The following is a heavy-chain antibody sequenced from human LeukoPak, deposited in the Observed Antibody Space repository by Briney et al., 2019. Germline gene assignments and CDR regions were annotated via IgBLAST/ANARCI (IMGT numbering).Heavy chain of an antibody. J-gene: IGHJ4*02. V-gene: IGHV4-39*07. CDR2: ITYSGST. Sequence: SETLSLTCTVSGGSITSNSYYWGWIRQPPGKGLEWIGSITYSGSTYYNPSLKRRVTISIDTSKNQFSLKLSSVTAADTAVYYCARERREQLLPPYTRSVTYFDYWGQGTLVTVSS. D-gene: IGHD2-2*01. CDR3: ARERREQLLPPYTRSVTYFDY. CDR1: GGSITSNSYY.